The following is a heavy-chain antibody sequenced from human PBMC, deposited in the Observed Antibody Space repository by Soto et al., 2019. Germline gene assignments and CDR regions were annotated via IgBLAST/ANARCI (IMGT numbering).Heavy chain of an antibody. CDR1: GGSISSSNW. CDR2: IYHSGST. D-gene: IGHD1-26*01. CDR3: ARVRAEDSASYYYSYCMDV. Sequence: PSETLSLTCAVSGGSISSSNWWSWVRQPPGKGLEWIGEIYHSGSTNYNPSLKSRVTISVDKSKNQFSLKLSSVTAADTAVYYCARVRAEDSASYYYSYCMDVCGQGTKVT. J-gene: IGHJ6*01. V-gene: IGHV4-4*02.